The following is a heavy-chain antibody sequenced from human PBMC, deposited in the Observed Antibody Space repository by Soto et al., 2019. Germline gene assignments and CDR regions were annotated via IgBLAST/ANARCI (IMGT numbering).Heavy chain of an antibody. CDR3: AHSGIAAALFDY. CDR2: IYWDDDK. CDR1: GFSLSTSGVG. J-gene: IGHJ4*02. V-gene: IGHV2-5*02. Sequence: QITLKESGPTLVKPTQTLTLTCTFSGFSLSTSGVGVGWIRQPPGKALEWLALIYWDDDKRYSPSLKSRLTITKDTSKNQVVLTMTNMDPVDTATYYCAHSGIAAALFDYWGQGTLVTVSS. D-gene: IGHD6-13*01.